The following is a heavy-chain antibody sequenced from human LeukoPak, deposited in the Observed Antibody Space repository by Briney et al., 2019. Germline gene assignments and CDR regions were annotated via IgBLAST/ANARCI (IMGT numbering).Heavy chain of an antibody. CDR3: ARVAPLRLGELSFLRFWDY. CDR2: INPNSGGT. J-gene: IGHJ4*02. V-gene: IGHV1-2*02. Sequence: ASVKVSCKASGYTFTVYYMHWVRQAPGQGREWRGWINPNSGGTNYAQKFQGRVTMTRDTSISTAYMELGRLRSDDTAVYYCARVAPLRLGELSFLRFWDYWGQGTLVTVSS. D-gene: IGHD3-16*02. CDR1: GYTFTVYY.